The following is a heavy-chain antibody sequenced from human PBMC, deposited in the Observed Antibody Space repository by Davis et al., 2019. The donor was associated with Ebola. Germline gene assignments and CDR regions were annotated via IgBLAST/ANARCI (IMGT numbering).Heavy chain of an antibody. CDR2: ISYDGSNK. Sequence: PGGSLRLSCAASGFTFSSYAMHWVRQAPGKGLEWVAVISYDGSNKYYADSVKGRFTISRDNSKNTLYLQMNSLRAEDTAVYYCASRVPAAPEFDYWGQGTLVTVSS. V-gene: IGHV3-30-3*01. CDR3: ASRVPAAPEFDY. J-gene: IGHJ4*02. D-gene: IGHD2-2*01. CDR1: GFTFSSYA.